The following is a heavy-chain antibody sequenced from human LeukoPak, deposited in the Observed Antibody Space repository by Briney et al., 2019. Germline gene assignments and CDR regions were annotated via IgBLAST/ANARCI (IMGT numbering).Heavy chain of an antibody. Sequence: PGGSLRLSCVASAFAFSSNWMSWVRQAPGKGLEWVASIKEDGSETYYVDSVKGRFTISRDNSKNTLYLQMNSLRAEDTAVYYCARDSGSSGYYLEYFQHWGQGTLVTVSS. J-gene: IGHJ1*01. CDR2: IKEDGSET. V-gene: IGHV3-7*01. CDR3: ARDSGSSGYYLEYFQH. CDR1: AFAFSSNW. D-gene: IGHD3-22*01.